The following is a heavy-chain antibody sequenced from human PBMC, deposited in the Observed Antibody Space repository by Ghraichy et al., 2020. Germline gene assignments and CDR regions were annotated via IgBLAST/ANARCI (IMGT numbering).Heavy chain of an antibody. J-gene: IGHJ4*02. Sequence: GGSLRLSCVASGFTFSTHSMSWVRQAPGKGLEWVSSITVSGGSTNYADSVKGRFTISRDDSKNTLNLQMNSLRAEDTAVYFCAKASGSWFDYWGQGTLVTVSS. CDR3: AKASGSWFDY. CDR2: ITVSGGST. V-gene: IGHV3-23*01. D-gene: IGHD6-13*01. CDR1: GFTFSTHS.